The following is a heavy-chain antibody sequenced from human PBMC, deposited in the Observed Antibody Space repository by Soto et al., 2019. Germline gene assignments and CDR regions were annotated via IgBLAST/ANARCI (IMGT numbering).Heavy chain of an antibody. CDR3: ARESGMATGDY. V-gene: IGHV4-4*02. CDR1: GGSISSSNW. J-gene: IGHJ4*02. D-gene: IGHD5-12*01. CDR2: IYHSGST. Sequence: QVQLQESGPGLVKPSGTLSLTCAVSGGSISSSNWWSWVRQPPGKGLEWIGEIYHSGSTNYNPSLKSRVTRSVDKSKSQFSLELSSVTAADTAVYYCARESGMATGDYWGQGTLVTVSS.